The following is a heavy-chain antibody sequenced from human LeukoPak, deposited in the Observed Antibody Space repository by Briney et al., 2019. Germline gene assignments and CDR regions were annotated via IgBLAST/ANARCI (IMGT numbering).Heavy chain of an antibody. CDR2: ISYDGSNK. CDR1: GFTFSSYG. V-gene: IGHV3-30*03. CDR3: ARERVATINY. D-gene: IGHD5-12*01. J-gene: IGHJ4*02. Sequence: GVSLRLSCAASGFTFSSYGMHWVRQAPGKGLEWVAVISYDGSNKYYADSVKGRFTISRDNSKNTLYLQMNSLRAEDTAVYYCARERVATINYWGQGTLVTVSS.